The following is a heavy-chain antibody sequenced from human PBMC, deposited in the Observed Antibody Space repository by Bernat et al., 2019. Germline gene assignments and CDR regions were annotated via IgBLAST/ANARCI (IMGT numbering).Heavy chain of an antibody. D-gene: IGHD3-10*01. CDR2: LDPSDPYT. CDR1: GYSFTSYC. Sequence: EVQLVQSGAEVKKLGESLRISCQGSGYSFTSYCISWVRQMPGQGLVWMGRLDPSDPYTNYSPSFQGHVTISDDKPVGTAYLQWRSLKASESAMYYCARRDLVEGSGSYAYYYYHIDVWCKGTTVTVSS. CDR3: ARRDLVEGSGSYAYYYYHIDV. J-gene: IGHJ6*04. V-gene: IGHV5-10-1*03.